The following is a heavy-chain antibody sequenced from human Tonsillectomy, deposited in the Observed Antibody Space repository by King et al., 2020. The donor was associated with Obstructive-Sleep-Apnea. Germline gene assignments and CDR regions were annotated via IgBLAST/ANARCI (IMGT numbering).Heavy chain of an antibody. D-gene: IGHD6-6*01. CDR2: ISYDGSNK. Sequence: QLVQSGGGVVQPGRSLRLSCAASGFTFSSYAMHWVRQAPGKGLEWVAVISYDGSNKYYADSVKGRFTISRDNSKNTLYLQMNSLRTEDTAVYYCAREEEGQLVSGWDYFDYWGPGTLVTVSS. CDR1: GFTFSSYA. CDR3: AREEEGQLVSGWDYFDY. V-gene: IGHV3-30*04. J-gene: IGHJ4*02.